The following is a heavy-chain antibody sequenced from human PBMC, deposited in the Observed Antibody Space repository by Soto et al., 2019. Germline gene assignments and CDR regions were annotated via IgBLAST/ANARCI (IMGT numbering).Heavy chain of an antibody. V-gene: IGHV1-3*01. CDR2: INAGNGNT. CDR3: ARSGYSSGWYHWYFDL. J-gene: IGHJ2*01. Sequence: QVQLVQSGAEVKKPGASVKVSCKASGYTFTNYGIHWVRQAPGQGLEWMGWINAGNGNTKYSQNYQGRVTITRDTSASTAYMELSSLRSEDTAVFYCARSGYSSGWYHWYFDLWGRGTLVTVSS. CDR1: GYTFTNYG. D-gene: IGHD6-19*01.